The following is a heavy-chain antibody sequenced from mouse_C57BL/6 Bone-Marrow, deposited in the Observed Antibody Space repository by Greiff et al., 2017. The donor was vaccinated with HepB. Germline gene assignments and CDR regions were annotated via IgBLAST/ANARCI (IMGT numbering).Heavy chain of an antibody. V-gene: IGHV5-4*01. CDR2: ISDGGSYT. D-gene: IGHD4-1*01. CDR3: ARDLPQANWYFDY. J-gene: IGHJ2*01. Sequence: EVKLMESGGGLVKPGGSLKLSCAASGFTFSSYAMSWVRQTPEKRLEWVATISDGGSYTYYPDNVKGRFTISRDNAKNNLYLQMSHLKSEDTAMYYCARDLPQANWYFDYWGQGTTLTVSS. CDR1: GFTFSSYA.